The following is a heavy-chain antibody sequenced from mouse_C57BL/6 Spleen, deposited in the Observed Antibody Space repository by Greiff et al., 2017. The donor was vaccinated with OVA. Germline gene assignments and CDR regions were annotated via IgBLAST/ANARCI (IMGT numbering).Heavy chain of an antibody. D-gene: IGHD3-2*02. Sequence: QVQLQQPGAELVKPGASVKMSCKASGYTFTSYWITCVKQRPGQGLEWIGDIYPGSGSTNYNEKFKSKATLTVDTSSSTAYMQLSSLTSEDSAVYYCARFLYSSDHYYAMDYWGQGTSVTVSS. V-gene: IGHV1-55*01. CDR1: GYTFTSYW. CDR3: ARFLYSSDHYYAMDY. CDR2: IYPGSGST. J-gene: IGHJ4*01.